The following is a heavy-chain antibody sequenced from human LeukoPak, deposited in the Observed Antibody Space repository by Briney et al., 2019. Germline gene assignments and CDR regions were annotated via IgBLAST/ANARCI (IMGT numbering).Heavy chain of an antibody. CDR1: GGTFSSYA. D-gene: IGHD5-18*01. V-gene: IGHV1-69*04. CDR2: IIPILGIA. J-gene: IGHJ3*02. CDR3: ARPSTAMVNGAFDI. Sequence: SVKVSCKASGGTFSSYAISWVRQAPGQGLEWMGRIIPILGIANYAQKFQGRVTITADKSTSTAYMELGSLRSEDTAVYYCARPSTAMVNGAFDIWGQGTMVTVSS.